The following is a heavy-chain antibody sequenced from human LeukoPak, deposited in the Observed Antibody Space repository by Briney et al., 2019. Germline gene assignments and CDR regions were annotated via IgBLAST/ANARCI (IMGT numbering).Heavy chain of an antibody. J-gene: IGHJ4*02. D-gene: IGHD4-23*01. CDR2: IIPIFGTA. Sequence: SVKVSCKASGGTFSSYAISWVRQAPGQGLEWMGGIIPIFGTANYAQKFQGGVTITADESTSTAYMELSSLRSEDTAVYYCARRGDYGGINFDYWGQGTLVTVSS. CDR3: ARRGDYGGINFDY. V-gene: IGHV1-69*01. CDR1: GGTFSSYA.